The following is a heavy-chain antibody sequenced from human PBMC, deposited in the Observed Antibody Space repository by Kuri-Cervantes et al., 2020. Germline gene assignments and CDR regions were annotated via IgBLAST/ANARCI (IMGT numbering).Heavy chain of an antibody. J-gene: IGHJ2*01. CDR2: IYSGGST. CDR3: LTARRSPYWYFDL. V-gene: IGHV3-53*01. CDR1: GFTVSSNY. Sequence: GGSLRLSCVASGFTVSSNYMSWVRQGPGKGLEWVSVIYSGGSTYYADSVKGRFTISRDNSKNTMYLQMNSLGAEDTAVYYCLTARRSPYWYFDLWGRGTLVTVSS. D-gene: IGHD6-6*01.